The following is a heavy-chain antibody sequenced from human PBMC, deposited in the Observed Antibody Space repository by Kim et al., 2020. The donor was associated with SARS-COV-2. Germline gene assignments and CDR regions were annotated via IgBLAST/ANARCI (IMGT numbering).Heavy chain of an antibody. D-gene: IGHD3-9*01. CDR2: INPSGGST. J-gene: IGHJ3*02. V-gene: IGHV1-46*01. Sequence: ASVKVSCKASGYTFTSYYMHWVRQAPGQGLEWMGIINPSGGSTSYAQKFQGRVTMTRDTSTSTVYMELSSLRSEDTAVYYCARAVWYDILTGYYPPDAFDIWGQGTMVTVSS. CDR1: GYTFTSYY. CDR3: ARAVWYDILTGYYPPDAFDI.